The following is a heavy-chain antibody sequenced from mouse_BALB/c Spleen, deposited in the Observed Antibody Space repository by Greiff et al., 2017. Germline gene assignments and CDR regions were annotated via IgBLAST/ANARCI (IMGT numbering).Heavy chain of an antibody. V-gene: IGHV3-2*02. CDR3: ASGGYLDY. CDR2: ISYSGST. CDR1: GYSITSDYA. J-gene: IGHJ2*01. Sequence: EVHLVESGPGLVKPSQSLSLTCTVTGYSITSDYAWNWIRQFPGNQLEWMGYISYSGSTSYNPSLKSRISITRDTSKNQFFLQLNSVTTEDTATYYCASGGYLDYWGQGTTLTVSS.